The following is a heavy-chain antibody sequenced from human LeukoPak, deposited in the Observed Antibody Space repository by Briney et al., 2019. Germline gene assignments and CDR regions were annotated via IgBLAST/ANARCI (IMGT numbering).Heavy chain of an antibody. Sequence: GGSLRLSCAASGFTFDDYAMHWVRQAPGKGLEWVSLISWDGGNTYYADSVEGRFTISRDNSKNFLYLQMNSLRPEDTALYYCAKDGGNSDYYYYMDVWGKGTTVTVSS. CDR2: ISWDGGNT. V-gene: IGHV3-43D*03. CDR3: AKDGGNSDYYYYMDV. CDR1: GFTFDDYA. D-gene: IGHD4-23*01. J-gene: IGHJ6*03.